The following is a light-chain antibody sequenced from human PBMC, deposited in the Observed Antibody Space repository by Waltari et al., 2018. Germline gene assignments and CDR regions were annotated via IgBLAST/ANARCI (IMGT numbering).Light chain of an antibody. Sequence: QSALTQPPSASGSAGQSVTISCTGTTTDPRNFKYVPWYQQHPGKAPNPILYEVDRRPSGVPDRFSGSKSGDAASLTVSGLQAEDEGIYFCSSWTDSSRTGKLSFGGGTKLTVL. J-gene: IGLJ2*01. CDR2: EVD. CDR3: SSWTDSSRTGKLS. CDR1: TTDPRNFKY. V-gene: IGLV2-8*01.